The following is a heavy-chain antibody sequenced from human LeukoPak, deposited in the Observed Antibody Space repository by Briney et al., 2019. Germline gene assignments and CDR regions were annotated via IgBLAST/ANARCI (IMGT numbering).Heavy chain of an antibody. D-gene: IGHD3-9*01. Sequence: SGPTLVNPTQTLTLTCTFSGFSLSTSGVGVGWIRQPPEKALEWLALIYWDDDKRYSPSLKSRLTITKDTSKNQVVLTMTNMDPVDTATYYCAHRRTETLRYFDWYFDYWGQGTLVTVSS. CDR3: AHRRTETLRYFDWYFDY. CDR2: IYWDDDK. V-gene: IGHV2-5*02. CDR1: GFSLSTSGVG. J-gene: IGHJ4*02.